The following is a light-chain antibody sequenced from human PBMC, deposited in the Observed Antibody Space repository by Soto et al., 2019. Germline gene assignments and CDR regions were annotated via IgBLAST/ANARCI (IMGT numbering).Light chain of an antibody. V-gene: IGKV1-39*01. CDR2: AAS. J-gene: IGKJ1*01. CDR3: QQYGSSPQT. Sequence: DIQMTQSPSSLSASVGDRFIITCRASQSIVTYLNWYLQKPGKAPKLLIYAASNLQSGVPSRFSGSGSGTDFTLTISRLEPEDFVVYYCQQYGSSPQTFGQGTKVDIK. CDR1: QSIVTY.